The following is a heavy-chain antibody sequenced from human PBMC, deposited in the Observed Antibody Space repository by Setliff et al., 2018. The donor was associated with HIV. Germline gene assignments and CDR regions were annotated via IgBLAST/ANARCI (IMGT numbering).Heavy chain of an antibody. Sequence: GGSLRLSCAASGFSISTKALHWVRQAPGKGLEWVALISCDGGLKFYADSVQGRFTISRDNSKNTLYLQMNSLGADDRAVYYCAKVRLMFLDNAFDIWGQGTMVTVSS. CDR1: GFSISTKA. D-gene: IGHD5-12*01. CDR3: AKVRLMFLDNAFDI. V-gene: IGHV3-30*01. CDR2: ISCDGGLK. J-gene: IGHJ3*02.